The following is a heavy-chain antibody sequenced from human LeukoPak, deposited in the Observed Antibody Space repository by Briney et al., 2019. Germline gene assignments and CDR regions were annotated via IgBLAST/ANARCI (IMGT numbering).Heavy chain of an antibody. CDR2: ISWNSGSI. CDR1: GFTFDDYA. Sequence: GGSLRLSCAASGFTFDDYAMHWVRQAPGKGLEWVSGISWNSGSIGYADSVKGRFTISRDNSKNTLYLQMNSLRAEDTAVYYCAISSYDFWSGYPYWGQGTLVAVSS. J-gene: IGHJ4*02. CDR3: AISSYDFWSGYPY. V-gene: IGHV3-9*01. D-gene: IGHD3-3*01.